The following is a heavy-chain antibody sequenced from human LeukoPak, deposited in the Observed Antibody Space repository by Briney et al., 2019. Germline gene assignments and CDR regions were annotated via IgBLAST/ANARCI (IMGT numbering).Heavy chain of an antibody. V-gene: IGHV3-7*01. D-gene: IGHD3-16*01. CDR1: GFTFSDYY. CDR2: INPDGSQK. J-gene: IGHJ5*02. CDR3: VRQMIRFWFDP. Sequence: PGGSLRLSCAASGFTFSDYYMSWIGQAPGKGLEWVADINPDGSQKYSVDSVKGRFTISRDNAKNSLFLQMNSLRAEDTAVYYCVRQMIRFWFDPWGQGTQVTVSS.